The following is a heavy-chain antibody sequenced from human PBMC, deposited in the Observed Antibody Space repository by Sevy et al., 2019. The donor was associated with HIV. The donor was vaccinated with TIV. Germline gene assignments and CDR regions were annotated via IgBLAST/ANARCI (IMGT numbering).Heavy chain of an antibody. CDR3: AREGPRIAVAGVFYYYYGMDV. J-gene: IGHJ6*02. V-gene: IGHV3-7*01. CDR2: IKQDGSEK. CDR1: GFTFSSYW. Sequence: GGSLRLSCAASGFTFSSYWMSWVRQAPGKGLEWVANIKQDGSEKYYVDSVKGRFTISRDNAKNPLYLQMNSLRAEDTAVYYCAREGPRIAVAGVFYYYYGMDVWGQGTTVTVSS. D-gene: IGHD6-19*01.